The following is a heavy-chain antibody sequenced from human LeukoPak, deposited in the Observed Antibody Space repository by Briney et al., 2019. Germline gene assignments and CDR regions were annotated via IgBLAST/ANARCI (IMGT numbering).Heavy chain of an antibody. D-gene: IGHD2-21*01. V-gene: IGHV1-18*01. J-gene: IGHJ5*02. CDR3: ASSDSVFQALDP. Sequence: ASVKVSCKASGYTFTSYGISWVRQAPGQGLEWMGWISAYNGNTNYAQKLQSRVTMTTDTSTSTAYMELRSLRSDDTAVYYCASSDSVFQALDPWGQGTLVTVSS. CDR2: ISAYNGNT. CDR1: GYTFTSYG.